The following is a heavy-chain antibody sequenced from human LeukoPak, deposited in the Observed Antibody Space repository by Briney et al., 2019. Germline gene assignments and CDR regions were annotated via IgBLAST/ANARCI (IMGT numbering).Heavy chain of an antibody. CDR1: GFTFNDYA. Sequence: PGGSLRLSCAASGFTFNDYAMHWVRQAPGKGLEWVSVISGGGGRTYYADSVKGRFTISRDNSKNSLYLQMNSLRTEDTAFYSCAKAYYDYVWGRYRYFCAFDIWGQGTMVTASS. J-gene: IGHJ3*02. D-gene: IGHD3-16*02. V-gene: IGHV3-43*02. CDR3: AKAYYDYVWGRYRYFCAFDI. CDR2: ISGGGGRT.